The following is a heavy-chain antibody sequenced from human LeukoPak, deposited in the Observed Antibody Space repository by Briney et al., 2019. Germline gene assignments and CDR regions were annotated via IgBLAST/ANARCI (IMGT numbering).Heavy chain of an antibody. D-gene: IGHD4-23*01. CDR2: IYTSGST. Sequence: KASETLSLTCTVSGGSISSGSYYWSWIRQPAGKGLEWIGRIYTSGSTNYNPSLKSRVTISVDTSKNQFSLKLSSVTAADTAVYYCARDDHGGKAWGQGTLVTVSS. CDR3: ARDDHGGKA. J-gene: IGHJ5*02. CDR1: GGSISSGSYY. V-gene: IGHV4-61*02.